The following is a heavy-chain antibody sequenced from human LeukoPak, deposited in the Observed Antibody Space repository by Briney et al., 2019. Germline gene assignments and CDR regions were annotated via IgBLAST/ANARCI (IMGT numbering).Heavy chain of an antibody. V-gene: IGHV3-23*01. D-gene: IGHD3-10*01. CDR2: ISGSGGST. CDR1: GFTFSSYA. Sequence: GGSLRLSCAASGFTFSSYAMSWVRQAPGKGLEWVSSISGSGGSTYYADSVKGRFTISRDNSKNTLYLQMNSLRAEDTAVYYCAKSDRYYYGSGTIWGQGTMVTVSS. CDR3: AKSDRYYYGSGTI. J-gene: IGHJ3*02.